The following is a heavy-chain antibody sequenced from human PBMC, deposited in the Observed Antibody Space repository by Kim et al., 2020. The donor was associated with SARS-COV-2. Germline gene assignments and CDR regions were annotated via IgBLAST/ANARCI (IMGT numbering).Heavy chain of an antibody. CDR2: LNPNSGGT. CDR1: GYTFTGYY. J-gene: IGHJ6*03. Sequence: ASVKVSCKASGYTFTGYYMHWVRQAPGQGLEWMGRLNPNSGGTNYAQKFQGRVTMTRDTSISTAYMELSRLRSDDTAVYYCARAAWGSGRGGYYMDVWGKGTTVTVSS. V-gene: IGHV1-2*06. CDR3: ARAAWGSGRGGYYMDV. D-gene: IGHD6-19*01.